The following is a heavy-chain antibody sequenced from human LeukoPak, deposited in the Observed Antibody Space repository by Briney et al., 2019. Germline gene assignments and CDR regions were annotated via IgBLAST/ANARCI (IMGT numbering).Heavy chain of an antibody. J-gene: IGHJ4*02. D-gene: IGHD3-22*01. CDR2: IYPHDSTT. CDR3: ASHYESSGYFGFDQ. Sequence: GESLKISCKASGYSFTNYWIGWVRQMPGKGLEWMAIIYPHDSTTKYGPSFQGQVIISADRSITTAYLQWISLNASDTAMYFCASHYESSGYFGFDQWGQGTLVTVSS. CDR1: GYSFTNYW. V-gene: IGHV5-51*01.